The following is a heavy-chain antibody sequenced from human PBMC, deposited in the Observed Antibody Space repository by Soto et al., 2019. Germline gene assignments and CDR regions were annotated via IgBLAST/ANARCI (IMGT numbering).Heavy chain of an antibody. CDR2: VHYSGSS. V-gene: IGHV4-4*02. J-gene: IGHJ4*02. Sequence: QVQLQESGPGLVKPSGTLSLTCAVSRASVSSNNWWSWFRQPPGQGLEWIGEVHYSGSSNYNPSLTRRVTISLDRSKDQFSLSLTSVTAADTATYYCARVKTGYVVNFDSWGQGILVIVSS. CDR1: RASVSSNNW. CDR3: ARVKTGYVVNFDS. D-gene: IGHD3-9*01.